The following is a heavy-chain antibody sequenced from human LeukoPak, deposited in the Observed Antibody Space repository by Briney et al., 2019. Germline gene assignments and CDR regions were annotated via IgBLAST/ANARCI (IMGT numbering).Heavy chain of an antibody. CDR2: INHSGST. V-gene: IGHV4-34*01. D-gene: IGHD3-10*01. CDR1: GGSFSGYY. J-gene: IGHJ5*02. CDR3: TGGGLVRGTLHWFDP. Sequence: SETLSLTCAVYGGSFSGYYWSWIRQPPGKGLEWIGEINHSGSTNYNPSLKSRVTISVDTSKNQFSLKLSSVTAADTAVYYCTGGGLVRGTLHWFDPWGQGTLATVSS.